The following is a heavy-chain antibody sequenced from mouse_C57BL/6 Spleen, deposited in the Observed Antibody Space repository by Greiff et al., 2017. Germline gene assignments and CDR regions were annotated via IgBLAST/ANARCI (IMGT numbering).Heavy chain of an antibody. V-gene: IGHV1-52*01. D-gene: IGHD1-1*01. CDR3: AREYYYGSTYYYAMDY. Sequence: QVQLQQPGAELVRPGSSVKLSCKASGYTFTSYWMHWVKQRPIQGLEWIGNIDPSDSETHYNQKFKDKATLTVDKSSSTAYMQLSSLTSEDSAVYYCAREYYYGSTYYYAMDYWGQGTSVTVSS. CDR1: GYTFTSYW. J-gene: IGHJ4*01. CDR2: IDPSDSET.